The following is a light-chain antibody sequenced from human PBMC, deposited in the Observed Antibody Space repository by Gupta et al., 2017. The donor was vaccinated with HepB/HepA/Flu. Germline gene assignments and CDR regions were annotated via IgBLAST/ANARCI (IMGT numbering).Light chain of an antibody. CDR3: SSFTYTMTLVV. Sequence: QSALTQPASVSGSPGQSITLSCTATSSDVGDYKSVSWYQQRPGKAPKLLISNVSNRPSGVSNRFSGSKSGNTASLTISGLQAEDEADYYCSSFTYTMTLVVFGGGTKVTVL. CDR1: SSDVGDYKS. J-gene: IGLJ2*01. V-gene: IGLV2-14*01. CDR2: NVS.